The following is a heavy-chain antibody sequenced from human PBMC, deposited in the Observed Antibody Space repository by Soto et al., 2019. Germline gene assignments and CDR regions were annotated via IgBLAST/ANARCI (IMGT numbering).Heavy chain of an antibody. CDR2: INHSGST. J-gene: IGHJ6*03. D-gene: IGHD2-2*01. V-gene: IGHV4-34*01. Sequence: SETLSLTCAVYGGSFSGYYWSWIRQPPGKGLEWIGEINHSGSTNYNPSLKSRVTISVDTSKNQFSLKLSSVTAADTAVYYCATGVRVPAAMSGDYYYYMDVWGKGTTVTVSS. CDR1: GGSFSGYY. CDR3: ATGVRVPAAMSGDYYYYMDV.